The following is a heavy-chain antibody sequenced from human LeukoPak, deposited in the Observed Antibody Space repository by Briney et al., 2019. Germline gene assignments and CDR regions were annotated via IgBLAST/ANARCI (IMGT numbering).Heavy chain of an antibody. CDR2: IYYSGST. CDR1: GGSISSSSYY. CDR3: ARDQVPYSSGWYSYYYYYYMDV. D-gene: IGHD6-19*01. J-gene: IGHJ6*03. Sequence: PSETLSLTCTVSGGSISSSSYYWGWIRQPPGKGLEWIGSIYYSGSTYYNPSLKSRVTISVDTSKNQFSLKLSSVTAADTAVYYCARDQVPYSSGWYSYYYYYYMDVWGKGTTVTISS. V-gene: IGHV4-39*07.